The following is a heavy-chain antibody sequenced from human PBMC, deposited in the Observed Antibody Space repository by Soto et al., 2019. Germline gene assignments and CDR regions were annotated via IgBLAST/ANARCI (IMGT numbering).Heavy chain of an antibody. V-gene: IGHV1-2*04. CDR1: GYIFTGDY. J-gene: IGHJ4*02. Sequence: QVQLLQSGAELKKPGASVKVSCKASGYIFTGDYMHWVRQAPGQGLNWMGWINPNSGDTNYTQKCQGWVTMTRDTSISTADMELSRLRSDDTAVYYCATSRISIAVAGETEYYFDYWGQGTLVTVSS. CDR2: INPNSGDT. CDR3: ATSRISIAVAGETEYYFDY. D-gene: IGHD6-19*01.